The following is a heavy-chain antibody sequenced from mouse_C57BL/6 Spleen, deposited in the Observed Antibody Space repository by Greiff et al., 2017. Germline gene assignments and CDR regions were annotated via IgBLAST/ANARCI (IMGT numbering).Heavy chain of an antibody. CDR3: ADYYDGSSYGCSMDD. D-gene: IGHD1-1*01. CDR2: INPNRGTT. CDR1: GYTFTSYW. V-gene: IGHV1-64*01. Sequence: QVQLQQPGAELVKPGASVKLSCKASGYTFTSYWMHWVKQRPGQGLEWIGMINPNRGTTNYNEKFKSKATLTVDKSSSTAYMQLSSLTSEHSAVXYGADYYDGSSYGCSMDDWGKGTTVTVSS. J-gene: IGHJ4*01.